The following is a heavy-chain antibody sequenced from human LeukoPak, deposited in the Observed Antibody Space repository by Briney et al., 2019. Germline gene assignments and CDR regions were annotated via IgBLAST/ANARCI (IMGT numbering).Heavy chain of an antibody. CDR2: INPNSGGT. J-gene: IGHJ4*02. V-gene: IGHV1-2*02. Sequence: ASVKVSCKASGYRFSASSMHWVRQAPGQGLEWMGWINPNSGGTNYAQKFQGRVTMTRDTSISTAYMELSRLRSDDTAVYYCARGSGITMIVVVMAPDYWGQGTLVTVSS. CDR1: GYRFSASS. D-gene: IGHD3-22*01. CDR3: ARGSGITMIVVVMAPDY.